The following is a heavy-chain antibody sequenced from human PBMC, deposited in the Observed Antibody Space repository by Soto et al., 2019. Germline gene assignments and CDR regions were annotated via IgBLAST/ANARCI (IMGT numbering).Heavy chain of an antibody. Sequence: QIQLVQSGAEVKKPGASVKVSCKAPGYTFNIYGINWVRQAPGQGLEWMGWISAFNGKTNYAQNFQGRVTMTTATSTSTAYVSLTSVRSDDTAVYYCARDRVPKSSGFFPFDYWGNGTLVTVSS. CDR2: ISAFNGKT. D-gene: IGHD3-22*01. CDR1: GYTFNIYG. CDR3: ARDRVPKSSGFFPFDY. V-gene: IGHV1-18*01. J-gene: IGHJ4*01.